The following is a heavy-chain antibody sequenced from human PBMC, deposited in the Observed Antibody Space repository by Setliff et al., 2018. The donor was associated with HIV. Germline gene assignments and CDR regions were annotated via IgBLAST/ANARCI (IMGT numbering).Heavy chain of an antibody. V-gene: IGHV1-2*02. CDR2: INPKTGDT. J-gene: IGHJ4*02. Sequence: GASVKVSCKASGYTFTYLFIHWVRLAPGRGLEWVGLINPKTGDTSNAQKFQGRVTMTRDTSISTAYMDLDRLGSDDTAVYYCARDPRFSGYAQAFDYWGQGSQVTVSS. D-gene: IGHD5-12*01. CDR3: ARDPRFSGYAQAFDY. CDR1: GYTFTYLF.